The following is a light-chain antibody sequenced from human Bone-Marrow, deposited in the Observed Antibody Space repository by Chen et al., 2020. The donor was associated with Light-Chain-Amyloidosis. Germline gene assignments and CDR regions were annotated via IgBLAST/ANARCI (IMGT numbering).Light chain of an antibody. CDR3: QQYGTSPLT. CDR2: GSS. V-gene: IGKV3-20*01. CDR1: QTISSNY. J-gene: IGKJ4*01. Sequence: EIVLTQSPGTLSLSPGEGANLSCRASQTISSNYLTWYQQKFGQAPRLLIYGSSSRATGIPDRFTGSGSGTDFTLTINGLEPEDFAMYYCQQYGTSPLTFCGGTKVEIK.